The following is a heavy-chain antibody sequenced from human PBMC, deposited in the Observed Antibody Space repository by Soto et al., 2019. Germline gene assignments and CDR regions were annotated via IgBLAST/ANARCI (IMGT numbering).Heavy chain of an antibody. CDR2: ISAYNGNT. CDR3: ARGRAYYDFWSGYLHHKHFDY. D-gene: IGHD3-3*01. Sequence: QVQLVQSGAEVKKPGASVKVSCKASGYTFTSYGISWVRQAPGQGLEWMGWISAYNGNTNYAQKLQGRVTMTTDTSTSTAYMELRSLRSEDTAVYYCARGRAYYDFWSGYLHHKHFDYWGQGTLVTVSS. V-gene: IGHV1-18*01. J-gene: IGHJ4*02. CDR1: GYTFTSYG.